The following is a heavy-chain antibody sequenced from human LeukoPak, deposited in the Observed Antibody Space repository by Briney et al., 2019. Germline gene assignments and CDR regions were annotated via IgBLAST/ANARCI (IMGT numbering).Heavy chain of an antibody. V-gene: IGHV1-3*01. CDR2: INAGNGNT. Sequence: ASVKVSCKASGYTFTSYAMHWVRQAPGQRLEWMGWINAGNGNTKYSQKFQGRVTITRDTSASTAYMELSSPRSEDTAVYYCARDPPLWFGVFDYWGQGTLVTVSS. D-gene: IGHD3-10*01. CDR3: ARDPPLWFGVFDY. CDR1: GYTFTSYA. J-gene: IGHJ4*02.